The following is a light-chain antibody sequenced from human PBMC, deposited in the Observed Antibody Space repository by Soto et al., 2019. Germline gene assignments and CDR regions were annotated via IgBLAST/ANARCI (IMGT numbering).Light chain of an antibody. CDR2: EAS. CDR3: QHYDNLPRYT. V-gene: IGKV1-33*01. J-gene: IGKJ2*01. CDR1: QDISNS. Sequence: DIQMTQSPSSLSTSVGERVTITCQASQDISNSLNWYQQKPGKAPNLLIYEASKLQTGVPSRFSGGGSGTHFTFTISNLQPADIATYYCQHYDNLPRYTFGPGTKVDIK.